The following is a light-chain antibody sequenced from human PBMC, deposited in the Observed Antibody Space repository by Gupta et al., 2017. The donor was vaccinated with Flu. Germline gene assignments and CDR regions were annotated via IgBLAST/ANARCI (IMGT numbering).Light chain of an antibody. CDR3: QSYDSNWVV. CDR1: SIDIGAGYD. Sequence: QSVLTQPPSVSGAPGQGVTISTTGSSIDIGAGYDVHWYQQLPGTAPKLLIYGNNNRPSGVPDRVSGSKSGTSASLAIAGLQAEDEADYYCQSYDSNWVVFGGGTTLTVL. J-gene: IGLJ2*01. CDR2: GNN. V-gene: IGLV1-40*01.